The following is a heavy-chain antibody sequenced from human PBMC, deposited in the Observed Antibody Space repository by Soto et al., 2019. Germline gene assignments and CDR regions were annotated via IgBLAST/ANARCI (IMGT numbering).Heavy chain of an antibody. V-gene: IGHV4-39*01. CDR3: GRHPATSETYFYGMDV. Sequence: PSETLSLTCTVSGGSVSSSSFLWGWIRQSPGKELEWLGSIYYSGTTYYNPSLKSRVTISVDTSKSQFSLKVSSVTAADTAVYYCGRHPATSETYFYGMDVWGQGTTVTVSS. CDR2: IYYSGTT. J-gene: IGHJ6*02. CDR1: GGSVSSSSFL.